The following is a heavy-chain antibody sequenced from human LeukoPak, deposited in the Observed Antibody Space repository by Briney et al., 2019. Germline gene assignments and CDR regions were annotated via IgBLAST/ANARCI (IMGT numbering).Heavy chain of an antibody. V-gene: IGHV4-59*01. J-gene: IGHJ6*02. CDR1: GGSISSYY. Sequence: PSETLSLTCTVSGGSISSYYWSWIRQPPGKGLEWIGYIYYSRSTNYNPSLKSRVTISVDTSKNQFSLKLSSVTAADTAVYYCARGGYYYYGMDVWGQGTTVTVSS. CDR2: IYYSRST. CDR3: ARGGYYYYGMDV.